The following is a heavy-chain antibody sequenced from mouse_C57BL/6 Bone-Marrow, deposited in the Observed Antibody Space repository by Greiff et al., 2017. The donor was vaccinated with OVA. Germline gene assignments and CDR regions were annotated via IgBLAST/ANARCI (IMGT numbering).Heavy chain of an antibody. Sequence: QVQLQQSGAELVRPGASVTLSCKASGYTFTDYEMHWVKQTPVHGLEWIGAIDPETGGTAYNQKFKGKAILTADTSSSTAYMELRSLTSEDSAVYYCTRHYGSSYGYFDVWGTGTTVTVSS. V-gene: IGHV1-15*01. J-gene: IGHJ1*03. D-gene: IGHD1-1*01. CDR3: TRHYGSSYGYFDV. CDR2: IDPETGGT. CDR1: GYTFTDYE.